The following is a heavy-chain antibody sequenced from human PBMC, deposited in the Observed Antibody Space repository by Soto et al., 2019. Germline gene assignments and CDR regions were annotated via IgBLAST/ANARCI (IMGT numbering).Heavy chain of an antibody. CDR3: AKDCVSGSGTRLYVMDV. D-gene: IGHD3-10*01. CDR2: IRVSGGKI. CDR1: GLTLRHYG. V-gene: IGHV3-23*01. J-gene: IGHJ6*02. Sequence: GGALRDPYTGSGLTLRHYGHHLGRQAPGKGLGWVAVIRVSGGKIYYADSVKGRFTISRDNSKNTLYLQMNSLRAEDTAVYYCAKDCVSGSGTRLYVMDVSGQGTT.